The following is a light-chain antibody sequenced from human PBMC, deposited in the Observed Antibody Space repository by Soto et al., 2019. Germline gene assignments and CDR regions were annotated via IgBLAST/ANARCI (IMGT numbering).Light chain of an antibody. J-gene: IGKJ1*01. CDR1: QSVSSN. Sequence: EIVMTQSPATLSVSPGERATLSCRASQSVSSNLAWYQQKPGQAPRLLIYGASTRATGIPARFGGSGSGTDFTRTISSLQYEDFAVYYCQQYNFWPQTVGQGTNVEIK. CDR2: GAS. CDR3: QQYNFWPQT. V-gene: IGKV3-15*01.